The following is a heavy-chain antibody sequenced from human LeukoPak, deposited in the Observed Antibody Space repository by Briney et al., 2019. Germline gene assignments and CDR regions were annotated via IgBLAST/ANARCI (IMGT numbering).Heavy chain of an antibody. V-gene: IGHV3-74*01. CDR1: GFTFSSYW. CDR2: INSDGSST. Sequence: PGGSLRLSCAASGFTFSSYWMHWVRQAPGKGLVWVSRINSDGSSTSYADSVKGRFTISRDNAENTLYLQMNSLRAEDTAVYYCARVAYNWNYLPYWGQGTLVTVSS. J-gene: IGHJ4*02. CDR3: ARVAYNWNYLPY. D-gene: IGHD1-20*01.